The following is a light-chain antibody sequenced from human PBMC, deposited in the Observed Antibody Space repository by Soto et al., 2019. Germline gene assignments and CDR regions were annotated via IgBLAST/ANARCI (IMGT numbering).Light chain of an antibody. CDR2: EVS. CDR3: ISYTSSNTRV. CDR1: SSDVGGYNY. J-gene: IGLJ3*02. Sequence: QSALTQPASVSGSPGQSITISCTGTSSDVGGYNYVSWYQQHPGKAPKLMIYEVSNRPSGVSDRFSGSKSGNTSSLTISGIQAEDEADYYCISYTSSNTRVFGGGTKLTVL. V-gene: IGLV2-14*01.